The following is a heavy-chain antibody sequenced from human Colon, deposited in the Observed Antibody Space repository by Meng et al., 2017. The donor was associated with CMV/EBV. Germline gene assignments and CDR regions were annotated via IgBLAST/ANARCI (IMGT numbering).Heavy chain of an antibody. D-gene: IGHD6-13*01. Sequence: GESLKISCAASGFTFSSYWMSWVRQAPGKGLEWVANIKQDGSEKYYVDSVKGRFTISRDNAKNSLYLQMNSLRAEDTAVYYCARSPGIAAAGLGDYWGQGTLVTVSS. CDR2: IKQDGSEK. V-gene: IGHV3-7*01. CDR1: GFTFSSYW. J-gene: IGHJ4*02. CDR3: ARSPGIAAAGLGDY.